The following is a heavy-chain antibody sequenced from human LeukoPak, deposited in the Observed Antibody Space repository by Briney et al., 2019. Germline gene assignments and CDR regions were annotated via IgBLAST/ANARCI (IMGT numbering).Heavy chain of an antibody. D-gene: IGHD3-10*01. Sequence: SETLSLTCTVSGDSISGFYWSWIRQPPGKGLEWIGYIYYSGSTNYNPSLKSRVTILIETSKNQFSLKLSSVTAADTAVYYCAGGGARGSSAFDIWGQGTMVTVSS. J-gene: IGHJ3*02. CDR1: GDSISGFY. CDR3: AGGGARGSSAFDI. V-gene: IGHV4-59*01. CDR2: IYYSGST.